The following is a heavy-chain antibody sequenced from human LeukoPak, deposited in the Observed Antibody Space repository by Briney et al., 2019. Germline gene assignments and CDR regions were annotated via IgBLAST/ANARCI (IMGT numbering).Heavy chain of an antibody. CDR3: ASNSIAVAGSYGMDV. D-gene: IGHD6-19*01. CDR1: GGTFSSYA. Sequence: SVTVSCKASGGTFSSYAISWVRQAPGQGLEWMGGIIPIFGTANYAQKFQGRATITADESTSTAYMELSSLRSEDTAVYYCASNSIAVAGSYGMDVWGQGTTVTVSS. V-gene: IGHV1-69*13. J-gene: IGHJ6*02. CDR2: IIPIFGTA.